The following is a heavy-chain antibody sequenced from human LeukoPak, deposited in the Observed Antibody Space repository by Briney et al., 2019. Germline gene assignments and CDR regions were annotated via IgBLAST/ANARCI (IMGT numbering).Heavy chain of an antibody. D-gene: IGHD3-16*01. CDR2: IIPMSDTA. J-gene: IGHJ4*02. Sequence: ASVKVSCKASGGTFNSYAISWVRQAPGQGLEWMGGIIPMSDTANYPQKFRGRLAITADIPTSTVYMELSSLRSEDTAVYYCAKDGYDMITFGSPIRNYFDYWGQGTLVTVSS. CDR1: GGTFNSYA. V-gene: IGHV1-69*06. CDR3: AKDGYDMITFGSPIRNYFDY.